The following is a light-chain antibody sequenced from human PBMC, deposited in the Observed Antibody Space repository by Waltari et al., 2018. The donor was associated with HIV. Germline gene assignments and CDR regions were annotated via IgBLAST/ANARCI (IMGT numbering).Light chain of an antibody. CDR3: QLYYDGAWV. CDR2: STN. J-gene: IGLJ3*02. Sequence: QTVVTQGPSLTVSPGGTVTLTCASSTGAVTSAYYPNWFRLKPGQAPRALIYSTNYKHSWTPVRFSGSLLGGKAALTLSGVQPEDEAEYYCQLYYDGAWVFGGGTKLTVL. CDR1: TGAVTSAYY. V-gene: IGLV7-43*01.